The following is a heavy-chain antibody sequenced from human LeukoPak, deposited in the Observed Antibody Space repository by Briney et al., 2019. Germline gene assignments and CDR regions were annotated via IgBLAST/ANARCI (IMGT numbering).Heavy chain of an antibody. CDR3: ARVDTGRGGGWVPFDY. D-gene: IGHD3-10*01. Sequence: TGGSLRLSRAASGLTVSINYMTWLRQAPEKGLKWVSVIYTDGRTYYADSVRGRFTISRDNSKNTVYLQMNTLTTEDTAVYYCARVDTGRGGGWVPFDYWGQGTPVTVSS. CDR2: IYTDGRT. CDR1: GLTVSINY. V-gene: IGHV3-66*02. J-gene: IGHJ4*02.